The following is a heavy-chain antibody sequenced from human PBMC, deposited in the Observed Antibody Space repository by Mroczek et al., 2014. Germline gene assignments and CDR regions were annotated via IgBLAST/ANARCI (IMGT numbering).Heavy chain of an antibody. CDR3: AAASGYSSRRGLQH. J-gene: IGHJ1*01. D-gene: IGHD6-13*01. CDR2: IGSAGDT. Sequence: VQLVQSGGGLVQPGGSLRLSCAASGFTFTNYDMHWVRQALGKGLEWVSTIGSAGDTYYPGSVKGRFTISRENAKNSLYLQMNSLRAGDTAVYYCAAASGYSSRRGLQHWGQGTLVTVSS. V-gene: IGHV3-13*01. CDR1: GFTFTNYD.